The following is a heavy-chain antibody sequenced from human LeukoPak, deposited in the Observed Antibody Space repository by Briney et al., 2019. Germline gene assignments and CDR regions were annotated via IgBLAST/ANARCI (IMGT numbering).Heavy chain of an antibody. CDR1: GFTFSSYA. CDR2: ISGSGGST. V-gene: IGHV3-23*01. J-gene: IGHJ4*02. D-gene: IGHD3-22*01. CDR3: AKSVSYDSSGYFPFDY. Sequence: PGGSLRLSCAASGFTFSSYAMSSVRQAPGKWLEWVSAISGSGGSTYYADSVKGRFTISRDNSKNTLYLQMNSLRAEDTAVYYCAKSVSYDSSGYFPFDYWGQGTLVTVSS.